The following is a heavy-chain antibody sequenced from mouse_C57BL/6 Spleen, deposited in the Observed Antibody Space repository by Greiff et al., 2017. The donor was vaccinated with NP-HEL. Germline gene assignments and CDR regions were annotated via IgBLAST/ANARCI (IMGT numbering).Heavy chain of an antibody. J-gene: IGHJ3*01. D-gene: IGHD2-4*01. V-gene: IGHV1-55*01. CDR2: IYPGSGST. Sequence: QVQLQQSGAELVKPGASVKMSCKASGYTFTSYWITWVKQRPGQGLEWIGDIYPGSGSTNYNEKFKSKATLTVDKSSSTAYMQLSSLTSEDSAVYYCARRGYYDIAYWGQGTLVTVSA. CDR1: GYTFTSYW. CDR3: ARRGYYDIAY.